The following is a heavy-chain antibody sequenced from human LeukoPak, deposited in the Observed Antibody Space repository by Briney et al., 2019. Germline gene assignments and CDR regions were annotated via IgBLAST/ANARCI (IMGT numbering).Heavy chain of an antibody. J-gene: IGHJ4*02. Sequence: ASVKVSCKASGYTFSTYGISWVRQAPGQGLEWMGWISADNGNTNYAQKLQGRVTMTTDTSTSTAYMELRSLRSDDTAVYYCARDPGEMIMATTFDNWGQGTLVTVSS. D-gene: IGHD5-12*01. V-gene: IGHV1-18*01. CDR2: ISADNGNT. CDR3: ARDPGEMIMATTFDN. CDR1: GYTFSTYG.